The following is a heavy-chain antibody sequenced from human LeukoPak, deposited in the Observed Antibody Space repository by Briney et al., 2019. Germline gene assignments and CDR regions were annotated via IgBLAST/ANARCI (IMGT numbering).Heavy chain of an antibody. V-gene: IGHV1-3*01. D-gene: IGHD6-13*01. Sequence: ASVKVSCKASGYTFTSYAMHWVRQAPGQRLEWMRWINAGNGNTKYSQKFQGRVTITRDTSASTAYMELSSLRSEDTAVYYCARDRGYSSSWWPVFDYWGQGTLVTVSS. CDR1: GYTFTSYA. J-gene: IGHJ4*02. CDR2: INAGNGNT. CDR3: ARDRGYSSSWWPVFDY.